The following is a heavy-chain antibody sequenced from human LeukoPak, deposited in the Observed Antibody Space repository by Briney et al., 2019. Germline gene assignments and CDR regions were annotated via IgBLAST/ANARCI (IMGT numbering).Heavy chain of an antibody. V-gene: IGHV3-33*01. CDR3: AREGGIAARPRGLDY. CDR2: IWYDGSNK. CDR1: GFTFSSNG. D-gene: IGHD6-6*01. J-gene: IGHJ4*02. Sequence: GGSLRLSCAASGFTFSSNGIHWVRQAPGKGLEWVAVIWYDGSNKYYADSVKGRFTISRDNSKNTLYLQMNSLRAEDTAVYYCAREGGIAARPRGLDYWGQGTLVTVSS.